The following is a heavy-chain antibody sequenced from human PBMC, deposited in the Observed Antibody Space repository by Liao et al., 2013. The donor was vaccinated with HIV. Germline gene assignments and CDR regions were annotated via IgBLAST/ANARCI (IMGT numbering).Heavy chain of an antibody. CDR2: IYTSGSS. CDR1: GASFGGYY. CDR3: TTAFKVGIFDH. Sequence: QVQLQESGPGVVKPSETLSLTCTVSGASFGGYYWHWIRQAAGKGLEWIGRIYTSGSSNYSPSLKSRVTMSVDTSNNQFSLKLSSVTAADTAVYYCTTAFKVGIFDHWGQGTLVTVAS. V-gene: IGHV4-4*07. J-gene: IGHJ4*02. D-gene: IGHD2-21*01.